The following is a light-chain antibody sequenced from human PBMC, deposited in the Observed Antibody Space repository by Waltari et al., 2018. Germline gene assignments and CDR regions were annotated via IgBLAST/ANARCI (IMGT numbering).Light chain of an antibody. CDR1: TGHSSFA. Sequence: QPVLPQSPSASASLGASVTLTCTLSTGHSSFAIPWHQQQPERGPRYLMKLNSDGSHTKGDEIPDRFSGSSSGAERYLTISSLQSEDEAAYYCQTWGSGIVTFGGGTQLTVL. J-gene: IGLJ2*01. V-gene: IGLV4-69*01. CDR3: QTWGSGIVT. CDR2: LNSDGSH.